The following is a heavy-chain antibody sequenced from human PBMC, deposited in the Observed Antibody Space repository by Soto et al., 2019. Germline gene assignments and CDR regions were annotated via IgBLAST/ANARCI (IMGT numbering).Heavy chain of an antibody. D-gene: IGHD2-15*01. V-gene: IGHV3-23*01. CDR3: AKDQVAGGYYFDY. CDR1: GFTFSTYA. J-gene: IGHJ4*02. Sequence: ESGGGLVQPGGSLRLSCAASGFTFSTYAMSWVRQAPGKGLEWVSGIIASGGNTYYADSVKGRFSISRDNSKNLVYLQMNSLRVEDSAIYYCAKDQVAGGYYFDYWGQGTLVTVSS. CDR2: IIASGGNT.